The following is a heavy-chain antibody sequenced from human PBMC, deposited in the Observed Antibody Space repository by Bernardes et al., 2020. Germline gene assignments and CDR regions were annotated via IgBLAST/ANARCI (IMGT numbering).Heavy chain of an antibody. V-gene: IGHV2-5*02. J-gene: IGHJ4*02. D-gene: IGHD4-17*01. CDR2: IYWDDDK. CDR3: AHPTAMTTGFGFDY. CDR1: VFSLTPSGVR. Sequence: SGPTLLIPTQTLTLTCPFSVFSLTPSGVRVGWIRQRPGKALEWFALIYWDDDKRYSPSLKSRLTITKDTSKNQVVLTMTNMDPVDTATYYCAHPTAMTTGFGFDYWGQGTLVTVSS.